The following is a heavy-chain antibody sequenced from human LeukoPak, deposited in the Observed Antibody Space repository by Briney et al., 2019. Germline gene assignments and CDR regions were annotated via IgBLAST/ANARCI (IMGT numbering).Heavy chain of an antibody. D-gene: IGHD3-22*01. CDR3: AKGKGTHYYDSSGYIIGAYYFDY. J-gene: IGHJ4*02. V-gene: IGHV3-66*01. CDR2: IYSGGST. Sequence: GGSLRLSCAASGFTVSINYMSWVRQAPGKGLEWVSVIYSGGSTYYADSVKGRFTISRDNSKNTLYLQMNSLRAEDTAVYYCAKGKGTHYYDSSGYIIGAYYFDYWGQGTLVTVSS. CDR1: GFTVSINY.